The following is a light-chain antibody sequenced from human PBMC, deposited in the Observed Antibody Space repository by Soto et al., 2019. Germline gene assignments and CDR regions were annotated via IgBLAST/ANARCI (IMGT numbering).Light chain of an antibody. CDR1: SSDVGSYNY. CDR3: SSYGGSNNLV. CDR2: GVS. Sequence: QSALTQPPSASGSPGQSVTISCTGTSSDVGSYNYVSWYQQHPGKAPKLMIYGVSKRPSGVPDRFSGSKSGNTASLTVSGLQAEDEADYYCSSYGGSNNLVFGGGTKVTVL. J-gene: IGLJ3*02. V-gene: IGLV2-8*01.